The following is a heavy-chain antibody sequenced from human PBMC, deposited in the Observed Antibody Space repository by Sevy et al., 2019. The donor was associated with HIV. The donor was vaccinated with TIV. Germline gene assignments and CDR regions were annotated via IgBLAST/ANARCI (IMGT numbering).Heavy chain of an antibody. Sequence: GGSLRLSCAASGFTVNSNYMTWVRQAPGKGLEGVSVIHSDDTTYHADSVTDRFTISRDNFQNTLYLHMSSLRAADTAVYYCARGKSGYGYALNYWGQGTLVTVSS. CDR3: ARGKSGYGYALNY. J-gene: IGHJ4*02. CDR2: IHSDDTT. V-gene: IGHV3-66*01. CDR1: GFTVNSNY. D-gene: IGHD5-18*01.